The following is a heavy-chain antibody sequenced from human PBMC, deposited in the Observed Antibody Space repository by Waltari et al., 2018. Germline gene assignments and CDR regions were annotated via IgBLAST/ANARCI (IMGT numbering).Heavy chain of an antibody. CDR3: ARLYFYGPGTYPNAFDI. CDR1: EDTFRNYA. V-gene: IGHV1-69*04. Sequence: QVHLVQSGAEVMKPGSSVKVSCQASEDTFRNYAIHWVRQAPGQGLEWMGTTTPVLHTPTVAQRFQGRVAITADKSTNTAFLQINSLRSDDTAVYYCARLYFYGPGTYPNAFDIWGQGTKVTVSA. J-gene: IGHJ3*02. CDR2: TTPVLHTP. D-gene: IGHD3-3*01.